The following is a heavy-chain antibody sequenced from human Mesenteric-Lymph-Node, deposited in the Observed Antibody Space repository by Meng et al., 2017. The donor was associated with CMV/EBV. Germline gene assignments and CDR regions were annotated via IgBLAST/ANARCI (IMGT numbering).Heavy chain of an antibody. J-gene: IGHJ3*02. D-gene: IGHD3-22*01. V-gene: IGHV3-30*02. CDR3: AKTPSGYYDNIWADGFDI. CDR1: GFTFSSYG. CDR2: IRYDANNK. Sequence: GESLKISCAASGFTFSSYGMHWVRQAPGKGLEWVAFIRYDANNKYYPDSVRGRFTISRDNSKNTLYLQMNSLRAEDTAVYYCAKTPSGYYDNIWADGFDIWGQGTVVTVSS.